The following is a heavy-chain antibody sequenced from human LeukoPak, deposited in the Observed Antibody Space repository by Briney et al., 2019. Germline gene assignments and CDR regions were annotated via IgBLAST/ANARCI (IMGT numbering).Heavy chain of an antibody. CDR1: GFTFSDYY. J-gene: IGHJ3*01. CDR3: AREDDDWGPNTLDV. V-gene: IGHV3-11*06. CDR2: ISSSSAYI. Sequence: GGSLRLSCSATGFTFSDYYMSWIRHAPGKGLEWVLYISSSSAYINYADSVKGRFTISRDNAQDSLYLQMDSLRDEDTAVYYCAREDDDWGPNTLDVWGQGTVVTVSS. D-gene: IGHD7-27*01.